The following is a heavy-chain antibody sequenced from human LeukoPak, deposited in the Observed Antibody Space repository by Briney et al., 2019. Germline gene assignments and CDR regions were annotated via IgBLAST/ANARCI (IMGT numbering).Heavy chain of an antibody. CDR1: GYSFTSYW. J-gene: IGHJ4*02. D-gene: IGHD4-23*01. V-gene: IGHV5-51*01. CDR2: IYPGDSDI. Sequence: GESLQISCKGSGYSFTSYWIGWVRQMPGKGLEWMGIIYPGDSDIRYSPSFQGQVTISADKSISTAYLQWSSLKASDTAMYYCARGADYGGNPLVYWGQGTLVTVSS. CDR3: ARGADYGGNPLVY.